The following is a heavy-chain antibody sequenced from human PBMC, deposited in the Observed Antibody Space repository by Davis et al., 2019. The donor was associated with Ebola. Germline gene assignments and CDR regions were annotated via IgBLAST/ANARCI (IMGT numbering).Heavy chain of an antibody. CDR1: GGSFSGYY. J-gene: IGHJ6*02. CDR3: ARRQRVGDYYHYYGMDV. D-gene: IGHD2-21*02. V-gene: IGHV4-34*01. CDR2: INHSGST. Sequence: SETLSLTCAVYGGSFSGYYWSWIRQPPGKGLEWIGEINHSGSTNYNPSLKSRVTISVDTSKNQFSLKLSSVTAADTAVYYCARRQRVGDYYHYYGMDVWGQGTTVTVSS.